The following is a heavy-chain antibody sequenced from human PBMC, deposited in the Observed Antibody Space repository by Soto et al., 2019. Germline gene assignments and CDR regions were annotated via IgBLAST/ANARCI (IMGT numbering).Heavy chain of an antibody. Sequence: PSETLSLTCAVYGGSFSGYYWSWIRQPPGKGLEWIGEINHSGSTNYNPSLKSRVTISVDTSKNQFSLKLSSVTAADTAVYYCARASIAAHDAFDIWGQGTMVTVS. V-gene: IGHV4-34*01. CDR3: ARASIAAHDAFDI. CDR1: GGSFSGYY. CDR2: INHSGST. D-gene: IGHD6-25*01. J-gene: IGHJ3*02.